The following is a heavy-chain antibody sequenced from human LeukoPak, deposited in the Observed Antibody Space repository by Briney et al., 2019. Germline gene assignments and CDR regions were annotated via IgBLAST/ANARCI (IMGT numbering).Heavy chain of an antibody. CDR2: ISGSGGST. J-gene: IGHJ4*02. CDR1: GFTFSSYA. Sequence: GGSLRLSCAASGFTFSSYAMSWVRQAPWKGLEWVSGISGSGGSTHYADSVKGRFTISRDNSKNTLYLQMNSLRAEDTAVYYCAKGVMTTVVTNFDYWGQGTLVTVSS. V-gene: IGHV3-23*01. D-gene: IGHD4-23*01. CDR3: AKGVMTTVVTNFDY.